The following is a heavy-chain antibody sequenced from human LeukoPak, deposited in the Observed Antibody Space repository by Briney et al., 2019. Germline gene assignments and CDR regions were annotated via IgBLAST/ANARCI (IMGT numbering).Heavy chain of an antibody. CDR2: IKSKADGETT. CDR3: TTLGDDYGDYEVYGMDV. V-gene: IGHV3-15*01. D-gene: IGHD4-17*01. CDR1: GFTFSNAW. Sequence: PGGSLRLSCAASGFTFSNAWMSWVRQAPGKGLEWVGRIKSKADGETTNYAAPVKGKFTISRDDSKNTLYLQMNSLKTKDTAVYYCTTLGDDYGDYEVYGMDVWGQGTTVTVSS. J-gene: IGHJ6*02.